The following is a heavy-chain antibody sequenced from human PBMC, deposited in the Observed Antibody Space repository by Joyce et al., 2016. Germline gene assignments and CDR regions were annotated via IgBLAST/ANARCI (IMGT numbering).Heavy chain of an antibody. CDR1: GGTFSYYG. D-gene: IGHD6-19*01. CDR3: ARAEYSSGTWAFDI. Sequence: QVQLVQSGAEVKKPGSSVKVSCKASGGTFSYYGISWLRQAPGQGLEWMGGIIPIFGTTNYAQKLRGRVTITADKSTSTAYMELSSLRSEDTAVHYCARAEYSSGTWAFDIWGQGTMVTVSS. J-gene: IGHJ3*02. CDR2: IIPIFGTT. V-gene: IGHV1-69*06.